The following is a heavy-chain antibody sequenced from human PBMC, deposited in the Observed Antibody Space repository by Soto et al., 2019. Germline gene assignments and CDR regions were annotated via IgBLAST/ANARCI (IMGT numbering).Heavy chain of an antibody. Sequence: QVQLQESGPGLVKPSQTLSLTCTVSGGSISSGGYYWSWIRQHPGKGLEWIGYIYYSGSTYYNPSLKSRLTLSVDTSKNQFSLKLSSVTAADTAVYYCARSGYSYGPNPLLYWGQGTLVTVSS. J-gene: IGHJ4*02. CDR3: ARSGYSYGPNPLLY. V-gene: IGHV4-31*03. D-gene: IGHD5-18*01. CDR2: IYYSGST. CDR1: GGSISSGGYY.